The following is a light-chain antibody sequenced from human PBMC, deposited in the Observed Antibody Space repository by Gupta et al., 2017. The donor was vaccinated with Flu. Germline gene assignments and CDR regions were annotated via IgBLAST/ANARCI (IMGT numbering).Light chain of an antibody. CDR1: QGVNSY. V-gene: IGKV1-8*01. CDR3: QQYYTYPWT. J-gene: IGKJ1*01. Sequence: IRMTQSPSSISASTGDAVTITCRASQGVNSYLAWYLQKPGKAPQLLIYAASTLQFGVPSRVSGSGSGREFTLTISRLQSEDFATYYCQQYYTYPWTFGQGTKVEIK. CDR2: AAS.